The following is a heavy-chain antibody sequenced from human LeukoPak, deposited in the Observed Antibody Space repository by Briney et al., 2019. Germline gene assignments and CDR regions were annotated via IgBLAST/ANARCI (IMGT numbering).Heavy chain of an antibody. J-gene: IGHJ4*01. CDR1: GFTFSSYA. D-gene: IGHD3-9*01. CDR3: ARGILTGYYWFDY. CDR2: ISGSGGST. Sequence: PGRSLKLSCAASGFTFSSYAMSWVRQAPGKGLEWVSAISGSGGSTYYADSVKGRFTISRDNSKNTLYLQMNSLRAEDTAIYYCARGILTGYYWFDYWGQGTLVTVSS. V-gene: IGHV3-23*01.